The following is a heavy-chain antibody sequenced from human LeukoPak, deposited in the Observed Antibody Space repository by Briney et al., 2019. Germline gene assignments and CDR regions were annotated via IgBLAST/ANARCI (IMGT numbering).Heavy chain of an antibody. V-gene: IGHV3-48*01. D-gene: IGHD3-3*01. CDR3: ASLTEHYDFWSGNYYYYMDV. CDR1: GFTFSSYS. Sequence: GGSLRLSCAASGFTFSSYSMNWVSQAPGKRLEWVSYISSSSSTIYYADSVKGRFTISRDNAKNSLYLQMNSLRAEDTAVYYCASLTEHYDFWSGNYYYYMDVWGKGTTVTVSS. CDR2: ISSSSSTI. J-gene: IGHJ6*03.